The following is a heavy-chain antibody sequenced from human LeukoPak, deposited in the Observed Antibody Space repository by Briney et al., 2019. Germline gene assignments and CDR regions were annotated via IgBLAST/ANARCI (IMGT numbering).Heavy chain of an antibody. CDR2: IKEDGGEK. J-gene: IGHJ4*02. Sequence: GGSLRLSCVGSGFRFSNHQMNWVRQAPGKGLEWVAKIKEDGGEKHYVDSVRGRFTISRDNAKNSLYLQMTSLRAEDTAAYYCARWNFDSGDWVLDYWGQGTLVTVSS. D-gene: IGHD3-10*01. V-gene: IGHV3-7*05. CDR1: GFRFSNHQ. CDR3: ARWNFDSGDWVLDY.